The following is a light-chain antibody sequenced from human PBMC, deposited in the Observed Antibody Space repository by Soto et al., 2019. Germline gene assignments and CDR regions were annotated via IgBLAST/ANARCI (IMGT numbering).Light chain of an antibody. CDR2: DAS. V-gene: IGKV1-33*01. CDR3: QHYDRRPPYT. Sequence: DIPMTQSPSSLSASVGDTVTITCQASQDIDNYLNWYQHKPGQAPKLLIYDASYLETGVTSRFSGRGSGTHFTFTISSLRPEDTATYYCQHYDRRPPYTFGQGTKLE. J-gene: IGKJ2*01. CDR1: QDIDNY.